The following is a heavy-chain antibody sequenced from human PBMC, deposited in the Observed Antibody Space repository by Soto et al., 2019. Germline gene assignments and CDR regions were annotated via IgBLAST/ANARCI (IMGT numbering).Heavy chain of an antibody. CDR3: AKTRKAYDSSGYYSTYIDY. V-gene: IGHV3-23*01. Sequence: PGGSLRLSCNGSGFSFGTYVMTWVRQPPGKGLEWVSSISGSGFDTYYADSVKVRFTISRDNSKNTLYLQMNSLRADDTAVYYCAKTRKAYDSSGYYSTYIDYWGQGTLVTVSS. CDR1: GFSFGTYV. CDR2: ISGSGFDT. J-gene: IGHJ4*02. D-gene: IGHD3-22*01.